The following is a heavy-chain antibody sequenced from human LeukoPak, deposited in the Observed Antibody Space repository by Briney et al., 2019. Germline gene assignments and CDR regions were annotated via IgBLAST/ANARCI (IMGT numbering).Heavy chain of an antibody. CDR2: ISGSGDNT. V-gene: IGHV3-23*01. J-gene: IGHJ4*02. D-gene: IGHD3-9*01. CDR3: AKGSGYDTDFDY. Sequence: GGSLRLSCEVSGFTVSSYAMSWVRQAPGKGLEWVSGISGSGDNTYYADSVKGRFTISRDNSKNTLHLQMNSLRAEDTAVYYCAKGSGYDTDFDYWGQGTLATVSS. CDR1: GFTVSSYA.